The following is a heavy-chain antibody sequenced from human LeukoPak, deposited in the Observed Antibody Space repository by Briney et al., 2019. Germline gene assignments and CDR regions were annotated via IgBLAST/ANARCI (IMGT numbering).Heavy chain of an antibody. V-gene: IGHV3-7*01. Sequence: GGSLRLAWAASGFTFRTYWMSWVRQAPGKGREWVATIKEDGSEEYYVGTVKGRFTISRVNATHSLHLPMNRLRAEEPAVYCCARGKGSYGGQGTPVIVSS. CDR2: IKEDGSEE. CDR3: ARGKGSY. CDR1: GFTFRTYW. J-gene: IGHJ4*02.